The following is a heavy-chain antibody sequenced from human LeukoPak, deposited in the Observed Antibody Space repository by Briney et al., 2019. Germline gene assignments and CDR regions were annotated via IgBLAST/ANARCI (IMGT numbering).Heavy chain of an antibody. J-gene: IGHJ4*02. CDR1: GFTFSSYA. D-gene: IGHD3-22*01. CDR3: AKDYYDSSGPSFDY. CDR2: ISGGGGST. Sequence: PGGSLRLSCAASGFTFSSYAMGWVRQAPGKGLQWVSAISGGGGSTYYADSVKDRFTISRDNSKNTLFLQMNSLRAEDTAVYYCAKDYYDSSGPSFDYWGQGTLVTVSS. V-gene: IGHV3-23*01.